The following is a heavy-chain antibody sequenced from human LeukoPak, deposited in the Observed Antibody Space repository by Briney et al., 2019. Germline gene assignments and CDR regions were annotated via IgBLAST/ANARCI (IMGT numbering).Heavy chain of an antibody. Sequence: GGSLRLSCAASGFTFNTYAMHWVRQAPGKGLEWVAVISYDGNNKYYAESVEGRVIISRDNSKNTLYLQMNSLRPEDTAVYFCARDVSMVRGVIIYWGQGTLVTVSS. CDR1: GFTFNTYA. CDR3: ARDVSMVRGVIIY. D-gene: IGHD3-10*01. CDR2: ISYDGNNK. V-gene: IGHV3-30-3*01. J-gene: IGHJ4*02.